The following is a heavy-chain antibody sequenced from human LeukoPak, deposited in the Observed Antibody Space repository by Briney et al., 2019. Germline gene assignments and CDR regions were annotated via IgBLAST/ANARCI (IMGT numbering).Heavy chain of an antibody. D-gene: IGHD3-10*01. V-gene: IGHV3-30-3*01. J-gene: IGHJ4*02. Sequence: VAVISYDGSNKYYADSVKGRFTISRDNSKNTLYLQMNSLRAEDTAVYYCARDPSGSGGYWGQGTLVTVSS. CDR3: ARDPSGSGGY. CDR2: ISYDGSNK.